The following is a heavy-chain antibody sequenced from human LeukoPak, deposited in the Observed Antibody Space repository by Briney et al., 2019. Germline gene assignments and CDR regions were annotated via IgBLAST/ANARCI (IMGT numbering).Heavy chain of an antibody. CDR3: ARDPYYDYVWGSYRPIDY. D-gene: IGHD3-16*02. Sequence: ASVKVSCKASGYTFTSYGISWVRQAPGQGLEWMGWISAYNGNTNYAQKLQGRVTMTTDTSTSTAYMELRSLGSDDTAVYYCARDPYYDYVWGSYRPIDYWGQGTLVTVSS. CDR1: GYTFTSYG. CDR2: ISAYNGNT. V-gene: IGHV1-18*01. J-gene: IGHJ4*02.